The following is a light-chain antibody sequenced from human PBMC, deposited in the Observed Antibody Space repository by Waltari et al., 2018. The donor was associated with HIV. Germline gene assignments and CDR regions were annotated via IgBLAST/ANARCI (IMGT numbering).Light chain of an antibody. J-gene: IGLJ1*01. V-gene: IGLV2-14*03. CDR1: SSSLGDYSF. CDR3: GSYTASSDTPYV. Sequence: QSALTQPASVSGSRGQSITISCTGSSSSLGDYSFVAWYQQHPGPAPKHLTYDRPSGVSSRFSASKFGTTASLTISGLQPEDEADYYCGSYTASSDTPYVFGSGTHVTVL.